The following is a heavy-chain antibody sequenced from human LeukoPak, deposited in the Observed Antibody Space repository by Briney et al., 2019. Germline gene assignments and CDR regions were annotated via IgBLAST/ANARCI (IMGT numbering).Heavy chain of an antibody. CDR1: GYTFTSYY. J-gene: IGHJ6*04. CDR2: INPSGGST. D-gene: IGHD6-13*01. V-gene: IGHV1-46*01. Sequence: ASVKVSCKASGYTFTSYYMHWVRQAPGQGLEWMGIINPSGGSTSYAQKFQGRVTMTRDTSTSTVYMELSSLRSEDTAVYYCARSIIAAAGTNRWDVWGKGTTVTISS. CDR3: ARSIIAAAGTNRWDV.